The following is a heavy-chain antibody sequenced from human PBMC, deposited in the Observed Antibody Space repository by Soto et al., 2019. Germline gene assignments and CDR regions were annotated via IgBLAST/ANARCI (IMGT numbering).Heavy chain of an antibody. V-gene: IGHV3-21*01. D-gene: IGHD3-22*01. CDR3: ARVMYYYDSSGYPY. Sequence: GGSLRLSCAASGFTFSSYSMNWVRQAPGKGLEWVSSISSISSYIYYADSVKGRFTISRDNAKNSLYLQMNSLRAEDTAVYYCARVMYYYDSSGYPYWGQGTLVTVSS. CDR2: ISSISSYI. CDR1: GFTFSSYS. J-gene: IGHJ4*02.